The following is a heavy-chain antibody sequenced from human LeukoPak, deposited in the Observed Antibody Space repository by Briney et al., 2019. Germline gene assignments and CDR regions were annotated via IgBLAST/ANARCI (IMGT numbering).Heavy chain of an antibody. J-gene: IGHJ4*02. D-gene: IGHD5-24*01. Sequence: GASVKVSCKASGGTFSSYAISGVRQAPGQGLEWVGRIIPILGIANYAQKFQGRVTITADKSTSTAYMELSSLRSEDTAVYYCARGVEMATIFNYWGQGTLVTVSS. CDR3: ARGVEMATIFNY. CDR2: IIPILGIA. CDR1: GGTFSSYA. V-gene: IGHV1-69*04.